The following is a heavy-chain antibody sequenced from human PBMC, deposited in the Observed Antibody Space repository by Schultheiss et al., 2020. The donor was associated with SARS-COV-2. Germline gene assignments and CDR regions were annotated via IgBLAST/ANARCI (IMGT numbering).Heavy chain of an antibody. CDR2: ISSSGSTI. CDR1: GFTFSDYE. J-gene: IGHJ6*02. V-gene: IGHV3-48*03. D-gene: IGHD3-16*02. Sequence: GGSRRLSCAASGFTFSDYEMNWVRQAPGKGLEWVSYISSSGSTIYYTDSVKGRFTISRDNAKNSLCLQMNSLRAEDTAVYYCARDPKYRYNSAYYYGMDVWGQGTTVTVSS. CDR3: ARDPKYRYNSAYYYGMDV.